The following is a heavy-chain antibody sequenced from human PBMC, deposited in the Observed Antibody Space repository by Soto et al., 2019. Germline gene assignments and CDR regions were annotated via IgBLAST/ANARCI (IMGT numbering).Heavy chain of an antibody. CDR1: GFTFSSYA. J-gene: IGHJ4*02. D-gene: IGHD3-16*02. CDR3: ANGFMITFGGVIVMGEEDY. Sequence: GGSLRLSCAASGFTFSSYAMSWVRQAPGKGLEWVSAISGSGGSTYYADSVKGRFTISRDNSKNTLYLQMNSLRAEDTAVYYCANGFMITFGGVIVMGEEDYWGQGTLVTVSS. CDR2: ISGSGGST. V-gene: IGHV3-23*01.